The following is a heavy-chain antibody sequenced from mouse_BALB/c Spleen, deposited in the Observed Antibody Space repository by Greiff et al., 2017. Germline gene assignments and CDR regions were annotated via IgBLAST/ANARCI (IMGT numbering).Heavy chain of an antibody. J-gene: IGHJ4*01. CDR1: GFTLSDYY. V-gene: IGHV5-4*02. CDR2: ISDGGSYT. CDR3: ARDFGYYYGSSYAMDY. Sequence: EVQGVESGGGLVKPGGSLKLSCAASGFTLSDYYMYWVRQTPEKRLEWVATISDGGSYTYYPDSVKGRFTISRDNAKNNLYLQMSSLKSEDTAMYYCARDFGYYYGSSYAMDYWGQGTSVTVSS. D-gene: IGHD1-1*01.